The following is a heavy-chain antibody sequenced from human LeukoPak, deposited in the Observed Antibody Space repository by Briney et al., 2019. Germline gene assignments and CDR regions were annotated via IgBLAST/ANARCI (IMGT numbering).Heavy chain of an antibody. CDR3: ASLWGEWEQLDY. CDR1: GYTFTGYY. J-gene: IGHJ4*02. Sequence: ASVKVSCKASGYTFTGYYMHWVRQAPGPGLEWMGWINPNSGGTNYAQKFQGRVTMTRDTSISTAYMELSRLRSDDTAVYYCASLWGEWEQLDYWGQGTLVTVSS. V-gene: IGHV1-2*02. D-gene: IGHD1-26*01. CDR2: INPNSGGT.